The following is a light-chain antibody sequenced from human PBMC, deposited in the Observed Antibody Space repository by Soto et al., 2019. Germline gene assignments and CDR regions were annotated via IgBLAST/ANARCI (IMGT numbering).Light chain of an antibody. V-gene: IGLV2-8*01. CDR3: SSYAGRNDLV. Sequence: QSVLTQPPSASGSPGQSVTISCTGTSSDVGGYNFVSWYQQHPGKAPKLMIYEVTKRPSGVPDRFSGSKFGNTASLTVSGLQAEDEADYYCSSYAGRNDLVFGGGTKLTVL. CDR1: SSDVGGYNF. J-gene: IGLJ3*02. CDR2: EVT.